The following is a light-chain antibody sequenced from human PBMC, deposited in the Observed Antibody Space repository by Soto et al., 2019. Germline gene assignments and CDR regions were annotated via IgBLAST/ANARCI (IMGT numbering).Light chain of an antibody. Sequence: EIVMTQSPTTLSVSAGERATLSCRASQSISSNLAWYQQRPGQAPRLLIYGAYARAAGIPARFSGSGSGTEFTLTISSLQSEDFAVYYCQQYNNWPPWTFGQGTKVDIK. V-gene: IGKV3-15*01. CDR3: QQYNNWPPWT. CDR2: GAY. J-gene: IGKJ1*01. CDR1: QSISSN.